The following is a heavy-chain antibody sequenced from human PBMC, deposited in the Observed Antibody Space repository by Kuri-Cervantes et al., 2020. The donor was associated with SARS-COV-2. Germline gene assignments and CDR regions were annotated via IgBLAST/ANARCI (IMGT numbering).Heavy chain of an antibody. V-gene: IGHV1-18*01. CDR1: GYTFTSYG. CDR3: ARDRIAAAGFSCQEY. D-gene: IGHD6-13*01. Sequence: ASVKVSCKASGYTFTSYGISWVRQAPGQGLEWMGWISAYNGNTNYAQKLQGRVTMTTDTSTSTAYMEQRSLRSDDTAVYYCARDRIAAAGFSCQEYWGQGTLVTVSS. CDR2: ISAYNGNT. J-gene: IGHJ4*02.